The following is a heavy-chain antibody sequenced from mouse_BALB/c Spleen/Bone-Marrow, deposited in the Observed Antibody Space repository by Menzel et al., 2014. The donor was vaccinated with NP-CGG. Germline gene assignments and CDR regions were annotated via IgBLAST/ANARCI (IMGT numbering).Heavy chain of an antibody. D-gene: IGHD2-1*01. V-gene: IGHV5-12*02. Sequence: EVKVEESGGGLVQPGGSLKPSCATSGFTFSDYYMYWVRQTPEKRLEWVAYISNGGGSTYYPDTVKGRFTISRDNAKNTLYLQMSRLKSEDTAMYYCARHLYGNYGAMDYWGQGTSVTVSS. CDR3: ARHLYGNYGAMDY. CDR1: GFTFSDYY. J-gene: IGHJ4*01. CDR2: ISNGGGST.